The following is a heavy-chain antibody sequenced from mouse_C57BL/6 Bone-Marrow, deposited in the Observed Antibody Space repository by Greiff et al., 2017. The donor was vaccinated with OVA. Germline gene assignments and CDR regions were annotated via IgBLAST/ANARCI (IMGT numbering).Heavy chain of an antibody. Sequence: EVKLMESGGGLVKPGGSLKLSCAASGFTFSSYTMSWVRQTPEKRLEWVATISGGGGNTYYPDSVKGRFTISRDNAKNTLYLQIISLRSEYTSLYYCATHFFAYWGQGTLVTVSA. V-gene: IGHV5-9*01. J-gene: IGHJ3*01. CDR3: ATHFFAY. CDR2: ISGGGGNT. CDR1: GFTFSSYT.